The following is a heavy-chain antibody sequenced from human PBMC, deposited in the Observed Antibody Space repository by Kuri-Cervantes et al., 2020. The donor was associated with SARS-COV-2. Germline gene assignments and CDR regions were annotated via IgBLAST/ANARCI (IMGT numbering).Heavy chain of an antibody. CDR1: GGSISSYY. D-gene: IGHD3-3*01. CDR3: ARDVRFLEGGLFDY. Sequence: ESLRLSCTVSGGSISSYYWSWIRQPPGKGLEWIGYIYYSGSTNYNPSLKSRVTISVDTSKNQFSLKLSSVTAADTAVYYCARDVRFLEGGLFDYWGQGTLVTVSS. V-gene: IGHV4-59*01. CDR2: IYYSGST. J-gene: IGHJ4*02.